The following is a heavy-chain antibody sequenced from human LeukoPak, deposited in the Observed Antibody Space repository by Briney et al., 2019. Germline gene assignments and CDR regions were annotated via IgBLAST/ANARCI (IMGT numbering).Heavy chain of an antibody. CDR1: GFTFSSYS. V-gene: IGHV3-23*01. Sequence: GGSLRLSCAASGFTFSSYSMNWVRQAPGKGLEWVSAISGSGGSTYYADSVKGRFTISRDNSKNTLYLQMNSLRAEDTAVYYCAKERGGTMIVVYFDYWGQGTLVTVSS. CDR2: ISGSGGST. J-gene: IGHJ4*02. CDR3: AKERGGTMIVVYFDY. D-gene: IGHD3-22*01.